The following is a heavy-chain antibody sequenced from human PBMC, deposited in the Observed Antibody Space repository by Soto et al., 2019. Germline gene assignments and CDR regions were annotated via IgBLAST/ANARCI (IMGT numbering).Heavy chain of an antibody. J-gene: IGHJ4*02. CDR1: GFTFSGSG. D-gene: IGHD3-16*01. Sequence: EVQLVESGGDLVQPGGSLKLSCAASGFTFSGSGIHWVRQASGEGLEWVGRIRSKTNNYATAYAASVKGRFTISRDDSKNTAYLQMNSLKIEDTAVYDCTNYVETSMFRPEYWGQGTLVTVSS. V-gene: IGHV3-73*02. CDR2: IRSKTNNYAT. CDR3: TNYVETSMFRPEY.